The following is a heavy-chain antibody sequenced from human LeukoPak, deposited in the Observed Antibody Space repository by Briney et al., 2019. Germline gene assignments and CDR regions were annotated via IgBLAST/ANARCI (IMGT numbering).Heavy chain of an antibody. D-gene: IGHD5-24*01. V-gene: IGHV1-2*02. CDR3: ASEGRDVRGAIDY. J-gene: IGHJ4*02. Sequence: GASVKVSCKASGCTFIGYYMHWVRQAPGQGLEWMGWINSNSGCTNYAKKFQGRVTMTRDTSINTAYMELSRMRSGDTAVYYCASEGRDVRGAIDYWGQGTLVTVSS. CDR2: INSNSGCT. CDR1: GCTFIGYY.